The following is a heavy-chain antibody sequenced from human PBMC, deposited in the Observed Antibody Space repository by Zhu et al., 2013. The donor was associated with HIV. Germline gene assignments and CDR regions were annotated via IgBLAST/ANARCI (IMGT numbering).Heavy chain of an antibody. CDR3: ARDQWPPGDYDYIWGIHMGYFDY. J-gene: IGHJ4*02. V-gene: IGHV3-23*01. CDR2: ISGSGGST. CDR1: GFTFSSYA. D-gene: IGHD3-16*01. Sequence: EVQLLESGGGLVQPGGSLRLSCAASGFTFSSYAMSWVRQAPGKGLEWVSTISGSGGSTYYADSVKGRFTISRDNAKNSLYLQMNSLRAEDTAVYYCARDQWPPGDYDYIWGIHMGYFDYWGQGTLVTVSS.